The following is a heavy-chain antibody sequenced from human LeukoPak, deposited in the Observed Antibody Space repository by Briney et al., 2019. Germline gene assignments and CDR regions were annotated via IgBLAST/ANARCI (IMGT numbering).Heavy chain of an antibody. Sequence: SETLSLTCTVSGGSISSYYCSWIRQPPGKGLEWIGYIYYSGSTNYNPSLKSRVTISVDTSKNQFSLKLSSVTAADTAVYYCARAGSYRNYYFDYWGQGTLVTVSS. D-gene: IGHD1-26*01. J-gene: IGHJ4*02. CDR1: GGSISSYY. CDR2: IYYSGST. V-gene: IGHV4-59*01. CDR3: ARAGSYRNYYFDY.